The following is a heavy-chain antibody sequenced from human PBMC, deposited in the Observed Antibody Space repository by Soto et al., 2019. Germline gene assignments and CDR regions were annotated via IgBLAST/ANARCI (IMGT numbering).Heavy chain of an antibody. V-gene: IGHV3-23*01. J-gene: IGHJ5*02. CDR3: AGSGGIAAAAPRFWFDP. Sequence: GGSLRLSCIVSGFTFSSYAMSWVRQAPGKGLEWVSGISGSGGSTYYADSVKGRFTISRDNSKNTLNLQMNSLRVEDTAVYYCAGSGGIAAAAPRFWFDPWGQGTLVTVSS. CDR2: ISGSGGST. D-gene: IGHD6-13*01. CDR1: GFTFSSYA.